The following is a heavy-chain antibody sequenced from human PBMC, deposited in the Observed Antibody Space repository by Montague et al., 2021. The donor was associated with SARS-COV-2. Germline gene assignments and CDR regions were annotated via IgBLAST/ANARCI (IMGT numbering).Heavy chain of an antibody. J-gene: IGHJ4*02. CDR1: GDSVSSNIAT. Sequence: CAISGDSVSSNIATGNWLRQSPSSGLEWLGRKYYRSMWYNDYAESVKSRITIDPDTSKHQFSLHLDSVTPEDTAVYYCARIPVGSKYYFDFWGQGTLVTVSS. V-gene: IGHV6-1*01. CDR2: KYYRSMWYN. CDR3: ARIPVGSKYYFDF. D-gene: IGHD2-2*01.